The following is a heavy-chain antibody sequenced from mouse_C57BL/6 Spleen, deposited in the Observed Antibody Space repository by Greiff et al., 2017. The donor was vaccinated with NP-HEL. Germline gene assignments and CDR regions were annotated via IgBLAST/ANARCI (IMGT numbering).Heavy chain of an antibody. CDR1: GFTFSDYY. Sequence: EVKVVESGGGLVQPGGSLKLSCAASGFTFSDYYMYWVRQTPEKRLEWVAYISNGGGSTYYPDTVKGRFTISRDNAKNTLYLQMSRLKSEDTAMYYCTRSNAMDYWGQGTSVTVSS. V-gene: IGHV5-12*01. CDR3: TRSNAMDY. CDR2: ISNGGGST. J-gene: IGHJ4*01.